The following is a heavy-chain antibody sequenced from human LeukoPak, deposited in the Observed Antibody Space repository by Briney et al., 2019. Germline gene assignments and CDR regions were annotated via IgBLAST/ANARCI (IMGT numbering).Heavy chain of an antibody. CDR3: ARGGKIIREVVIIYEY. CDR2: INPNSGDT. Sequence: ASVKVSYKASGYTFTDYYMHWVRQAPGQGLEWMAWINPNSGDTGHAQRFQGRVTMTRDTSISTAYMELSRLRSDDTAVYYCARGGKIIREVVIIYEYWGQGTLVTVSS. CDR1: GYTFTDYY. V-gene: IGHV1-2*02. J-gene: IGHJ4*02. D-gene: IGHD3-10*01.